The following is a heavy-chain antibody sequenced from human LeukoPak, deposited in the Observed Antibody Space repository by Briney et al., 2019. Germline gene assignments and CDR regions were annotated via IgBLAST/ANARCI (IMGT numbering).Heavy chain of an antibody. D-gene: IGHD4-17*01. Sequence: SETLSHTCTVSGGSISSYYWSWIRQPPGKGLEWIGYIYYSGSTNYNPSLKSRVTISVDTSKNQFSLRLSSVTAADTAVYYCARHGNTVTNYFDYWGQGTLVTVSS. J-gene: IGHJ4*02. V-gene: IGHV4-59*08. CDR1: GGSISSYY. CDR2: IYYSGST. CDR3: ARHGNTVTNYFDY.